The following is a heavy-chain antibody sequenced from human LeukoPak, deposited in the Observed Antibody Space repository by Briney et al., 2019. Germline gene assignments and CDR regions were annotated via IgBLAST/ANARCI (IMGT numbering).Heavy chain of an antibody. CDR2: INHGGST. J-gene: IGHJ6*02. V-gene: IGHV4-34*01. CDR1: GGSLSDYY. Sequence: SETLSLTCAVYGGSLSDYYWSWIRQPPGKGLEWIGEINHGGSTNYNPSLKSRVTISVDTSKNQFSLKLSSVTAADSAVYYCARGPSIQLWSDPYSYYGMDVWGQGTTVTVSS. D-gene: IGHD5-18*01. CDR3: ARGPSIQLWSDPYSYYGMDV.